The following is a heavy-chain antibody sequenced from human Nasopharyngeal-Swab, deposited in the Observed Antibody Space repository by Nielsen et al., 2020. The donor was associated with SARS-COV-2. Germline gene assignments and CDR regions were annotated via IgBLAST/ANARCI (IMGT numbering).Heavy chain of an antibody. CDR3: TRDNGTYNWFDP. Sequence: GGSLRLSCAGSGFIFGDCAIRWVRQSSAKGLEWVAHIDKKANNYATEYAASVKGRFTISRDDSSNMAYLQMNRLNTEDTAVYYCTRDNGTYNWFDPWGQGALVTVSS. V-gene: IGHV3-73*01. D-gene: IGHD3-10*01. J-gene: IGHJ5*02. CDR2: IDKKANNYAT. CDR1: GFIFGDCA.